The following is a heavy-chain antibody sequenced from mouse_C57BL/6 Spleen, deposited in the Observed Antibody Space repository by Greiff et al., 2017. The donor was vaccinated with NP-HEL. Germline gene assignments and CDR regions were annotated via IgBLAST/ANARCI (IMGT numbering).Heavy chain of an antibody. CDR1: GYTFTSYW. V-gene: IGHV1-53*01. CDR2: INPSNGGT. D-gene: IGHD2-3*01. CDR3: ARGWLLRYFDV. Sequence: QVQLQQPGAELVMPGASVKLSCKASGYTFTSYWMHWVKQRPGQGLEWIGNINPSNGGTNYNEKFKSKATLTVDKSSSTAYMQLSSLTSEDSAVYYCARGWLLRYFDVWGTGTTVTVSS. J-gene: IGHJ1*03.